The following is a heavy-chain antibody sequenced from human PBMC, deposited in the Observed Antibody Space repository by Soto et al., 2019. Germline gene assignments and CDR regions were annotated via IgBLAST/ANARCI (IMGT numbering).Heavy chain of an antibody. CDR3: ARAGIAYCSSTTCYLYYYVMDV. J-gene: IGHJ6*02. Sequence: ASVKVSCKGFGYIFTSYYMHWVRQAPGQGLEWMGIINPNSGSTTYAQKFQGRVTMTRDTSTSTVYMELTSLTSGDTAVYYCARAGIAYCSSTTCYLYYYVMDVWGQGTTVTVSS. V-gene: IGHV1-46*01. D-gene: IGHD2-2*01. CDR2: INPNSGST. CDR1: GYIFTSYY.